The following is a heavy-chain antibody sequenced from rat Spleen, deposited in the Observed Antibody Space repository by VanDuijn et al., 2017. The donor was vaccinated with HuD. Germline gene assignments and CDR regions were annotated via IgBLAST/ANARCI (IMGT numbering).Heavy chain of an antibody. D-gene: IGHD1-6*01. CDR1: GFTFSDYY. J-gene: IGHJ2*01. CDR3: TRMYTTDLYYFDY. CDR2: INYDGDRT. Sequence: EVQLVESGGGLVQPGRSMRLSCAASGFTFSDYYMAWVRQAPTRGLEWVASINYDGDRTYYPDSVKGRFTISRDNAKSTLYLQMNSLRSEDTATYYCTRMYTTDLYYFDYWGQGVMVTVSS. V-gene: IGHV5-20*01.